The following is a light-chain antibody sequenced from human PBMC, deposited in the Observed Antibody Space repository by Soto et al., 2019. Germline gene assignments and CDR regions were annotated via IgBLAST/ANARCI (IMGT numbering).Light chain of an antibody. V-gene: IGLV8-61*01. CDR3: VLYMGSGSWV. Sequence: QSVVTQEPSFSVSPGGTVTLTCGLSSGSVSTSYDPSWYQQTPGQAPRTLIYSTNTRSSGVPDRFSGSILANRAALTITGAQADDESDYYCVLYMGSGSWVFGGGTKLTVL. CDR1: SGSVSTSYD. J-gene: IGLJ3*02. CDR2: STN.